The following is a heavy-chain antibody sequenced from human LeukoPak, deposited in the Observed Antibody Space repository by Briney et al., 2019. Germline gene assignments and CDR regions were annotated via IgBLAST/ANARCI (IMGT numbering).Heavy chain of an antibody. CDR3: AKDISDYSDSSGYDY. Sequence: PGGSLRLSCAASGFTFSSYAMSWVRQAPVKGLEWVSAISGSGGSTYYADSVKGRFTISRDNSKNTLYLQMNSLRAEDTAVYYCAKDISDYSDSSGYDYWGQGTLVTVSS. D-gene: IGHD3-22*01. CDR2: ISGSGGST. J-gene: IGHJ4*02. CDR1: GFTFSSYA. V-gene: IGHV3-23*01.